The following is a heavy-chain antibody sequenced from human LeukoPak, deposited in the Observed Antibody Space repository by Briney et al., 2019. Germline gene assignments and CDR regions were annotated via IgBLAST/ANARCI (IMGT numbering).Heavy chain of an antibody. CDR3: AREFYSGSYYRFDP. CDR1: GGSISSYY. CDR2: IYTSGSP. J-gene: IGHJ5*02. V-gene: IGHV4-4*07. Sequence: PSETLSLTCTVSGGSISSYYWSWIRQPAGKGLEWIGRIYTSGSPNYNPSLKSRVTMSVDTSKNQFSLKLSSVTAADTAVYYCAREFYSGSYYRFDPWGQGTLVTVSS. D-gene: IGHD1-26*01.